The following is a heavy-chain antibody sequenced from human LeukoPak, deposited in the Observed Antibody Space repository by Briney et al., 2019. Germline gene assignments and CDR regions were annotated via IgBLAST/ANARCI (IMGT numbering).Heavy chain of an antibody. D-gene: IGHD3-10*01. J-gene: IGHJ4*02. CDR1: GYTFTSYG. V-gene: IGHV1-18*01. Sequence: ASVKVSCKASGYTFTSYGISWVRQAPGQGLEWMGWISAYNGNTNYAQKFQGRVTMTRDTSISTAYMELSRLRSDDTAVYYCARAWFGELSPNFDYWGQGTLVTVSS. CDR2: ISAYNGNT. CDR3: ARAWFGELSPNFDY.